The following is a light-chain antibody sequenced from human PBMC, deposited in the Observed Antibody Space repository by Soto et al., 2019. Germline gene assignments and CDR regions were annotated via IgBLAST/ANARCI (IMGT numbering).Light chain of an antibody. J-gene: IGLJ2*01. Sequence: QSALTQPASVSGSPGQSITISCTGTSSDVGGYNYVSWYQQHPGKAPKLMIYDVSLRPSGVSNRFSGFKSGNTASLTISGLQAEDEADYYCSSSTSSSTLVFGGGTKVTVL. CDR1: SSDVGGYNY. CDR2: DVS. CDR3: SSSTSSSTLV. V-gene: IGLV2-14*01.